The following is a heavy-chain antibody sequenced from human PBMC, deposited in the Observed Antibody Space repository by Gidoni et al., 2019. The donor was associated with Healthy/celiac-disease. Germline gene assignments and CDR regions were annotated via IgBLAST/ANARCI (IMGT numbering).Heavy chain of an antibody. CDR1: GGPISSSY. Sequence: QVQLQESGPGLVKPSETLSFTCPVPGGPISSSYWSWIRQPPGKGLEWIGYIYYSGSTNYNPSLKSRVTISVDTSKNQFSLKLSSVTAADTAVYYCARACSSTSCYIGGYYYYGMDVWGQGTTVTVSS. J-gene: IGHJ6*02. CDR3: ARACSSTSCYIGGYYYYGMDV. CDR2: IYYSGST. D-gene: IGHD2-2*02. V-gene: IGHV4-59*01.